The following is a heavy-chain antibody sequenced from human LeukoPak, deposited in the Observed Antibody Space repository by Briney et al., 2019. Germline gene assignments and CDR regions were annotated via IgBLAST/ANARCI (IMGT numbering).Heavy chain of an antibody. Sequence: GGTLRLSCAASGFTFNSYGMSWVRQSPGKGLEWVSVISGSGGSTYYADSVKGRFTISRDNSKNTLYLQMNSLRTDDTAIYYCAKDHGLIATDAFVVWGQGTKVVVSS. CDR3: AKDHGLIATDAFVV. CDR2: ISGSGGST. J-gene: IGHJ3*01. V-gene: IGHV3-23*01. D-gene: IGHD6-13*01. CDR1: GFTFNSYG.